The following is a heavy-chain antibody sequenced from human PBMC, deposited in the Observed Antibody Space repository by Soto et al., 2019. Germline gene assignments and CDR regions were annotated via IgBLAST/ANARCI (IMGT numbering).Heavy chain of an antibody. CDR1: GGSISSGGYY. Sequence: SETLSLTCTVSGGSISSGGYYWSWIRQHPGKGLEWIGYIYYSGSTYYNPSLKSRVTISVDTSKNQFSLKLSSVTAADTAVYYCARDGNYYGSGRAIDYWGPGTLVTVFS. CDR2: IYYSGST. J-gene: IGHJ4*02. V-gene: IGHV4-31*03. CDR3: ARDGNYYGSGRAIDY. D-gene: IGHD3-10*01.